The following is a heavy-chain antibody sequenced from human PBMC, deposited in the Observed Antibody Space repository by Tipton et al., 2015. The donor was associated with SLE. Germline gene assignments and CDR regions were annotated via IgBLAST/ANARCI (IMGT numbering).Heavy chain of an antibody. CDR3: ARGDGYNYPFDY. V-gene: IGHV3-23*01. D-gene: IGHD5-24*01. CDR2: LSGSGGNT. J-gene: IGHJ4*02. CDR1: GFTFSSHA. Sequence: SLRLSCAASGFTFSSHAMSWVRQAPGKGLEWVSGLSGSGGNTYYADSVKGRFTISRDKSKNTLYLQINSLRAEDTAVYYCARGDGYNYPFDYWGQGALVTVSS.